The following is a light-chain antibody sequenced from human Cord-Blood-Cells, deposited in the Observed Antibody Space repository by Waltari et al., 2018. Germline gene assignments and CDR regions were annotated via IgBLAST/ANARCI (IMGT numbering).Light chain of an antibody. J-gene: IGLJ3*02. V-gene: IGLV2-23*02. Sequence: QSALTQPASVSGSPGQSITISCTGTSSDVGSYNLVSWYQQHPGKAPKLMIYEVSKRPSGCSNRFSGSKSGNTASLTISGRQAEDEADYYCCSYAGSSTLVFGGGTKLTVL. CDR3: CSYAGSSTLV. CDR2: EVS. CDR1: SSDVGSYNL.